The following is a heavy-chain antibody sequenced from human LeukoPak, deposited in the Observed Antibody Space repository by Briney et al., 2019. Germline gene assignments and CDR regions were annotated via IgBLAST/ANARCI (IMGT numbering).Heavy chain of an antibody. CDR1: GFTFSRLA. J-gene: IGHJ4*02. V-gene: IGHV3-23*01. CDR3: AKDHESDGYPCLDH. D-gene: IGHD3-22*01. Sequence: GSLRLSCAASGFTFSRLAMTWVRQAPGKGLEWVSTISASGPYYADAVRGRFTISRDNSRNTLSLRMDSLRAEDTAVYYCAKDHESDGYPCLDHWGLGTLVTVSS. CDR2: ISASGP.